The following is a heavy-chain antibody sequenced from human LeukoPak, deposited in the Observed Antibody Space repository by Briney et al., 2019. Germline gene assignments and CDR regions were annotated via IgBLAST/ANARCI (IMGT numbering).Heavy chain of an antibody. CDR2: FDPEDGET. D-gene: IGHD3-10*01. CDR1: GYTLTELS. CDR3: ATDLHGSGSFDY. V-gene: IGHV1-24*01. J-gene: IGHJ4*02. Sequence: WASVKVSCKVSGYTLTELSMHWVRQAPGKGLEWMGGFDPEDGETIYAQKFQGRVTMTKDTSTDTAYMELSSLRSEDTAVYYCATDLHGSGSFDYWGQGTLVTVSS.